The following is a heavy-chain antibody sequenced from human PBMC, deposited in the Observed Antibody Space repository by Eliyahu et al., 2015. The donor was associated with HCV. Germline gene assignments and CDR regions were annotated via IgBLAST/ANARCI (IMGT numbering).Heavy chain of an antibody. D-gene: IGHD5-12*01. Sequence: EVQLVESGGGSVQPGGSLRLSCAASGFTFSNYWMHWVRQAPGKGLVWVSRITSDGSSATYADSVKGRFTISRDNAKNTLFLQMNSLRAEDTAVYYCARGGSMMILATPVTNWGQGTKVTVSS. CDR3: ARGGSMMILATPVTN. J-gene: IGHJ3*01. CDR1: GFTFSNYW. CDR2: ITSDGSSA. V-gene: IGHV3-74*01.